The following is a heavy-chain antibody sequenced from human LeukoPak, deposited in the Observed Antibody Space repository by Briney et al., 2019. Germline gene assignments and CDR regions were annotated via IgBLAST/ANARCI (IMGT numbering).Heavy chain of an antibody. CDR3: AKDRSLRYYYGMDV. V-gene: IGHV3-30*18. CDR1: GFTFSGYG. CDR2: ISYDGSNK. J-gene: IGHJ6*02. Sequence: PGRSLRLSCAASGFTFSGYGMHWVRQAPGKGLEWVAVISYDGSNKYYADSVKGRFTISRDNSKNTLYLQMNSLRAEDTAVYYCAKDRSLRYYYGMDVWGQGTTVTVSS. D-gene: IGHD3-10*01.